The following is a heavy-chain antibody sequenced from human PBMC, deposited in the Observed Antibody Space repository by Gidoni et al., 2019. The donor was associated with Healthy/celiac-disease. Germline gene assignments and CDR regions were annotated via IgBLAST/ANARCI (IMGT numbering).Heavy chain of an antibody. D-gene: IGHD5-18*01. CDR2: ISYDGSNK. V-gene: IGHV3-30*03. J-gene: IGHJ4*02. CDR1: GFTFSSYG. Sequence: QVQLVESGGGVVQPGRSLRLSCAASGFTFSSYGMHWVRQAPGKGLEWVAVISYDGSNKYYADSVKGRFTISRDNSKNTLYLQMNSLRAEDTAVYYCVLYTAMVTLGADYWGQGTLVTVSS. CDR3: VLYTAMVTLGADY.